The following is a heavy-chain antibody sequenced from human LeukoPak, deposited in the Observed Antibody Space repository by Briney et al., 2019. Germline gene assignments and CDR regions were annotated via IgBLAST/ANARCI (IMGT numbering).Heavy chain of an antibody. Sequence: GGSLRLSCAASGFTFSGSAIHWVRQASGKGLEWVGRIRSIANTYATTYAASVKGRFTISRDDSRNTLYLQMNSLKIEDTALYYCMIDVPGGSYPFDYWGQGTLVTVSS. CDR2: IRSIANTYAT. J-gene: IGHJ4*02. CDR1: GFTFSGSA. D-gene: IGHD1-26*01. V-gene: IGHV3-73*01. CDR3: MIDVPGGSYPFDY.